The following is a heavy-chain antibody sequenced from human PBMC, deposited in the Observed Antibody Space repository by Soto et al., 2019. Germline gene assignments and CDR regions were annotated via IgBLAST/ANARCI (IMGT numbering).Heavy chain of an antibody. V-gene: IGHV1-24*01. D-gene: IGHD4-17*01. CDR1: GYTLTELS. CDR2: FDPEDGET. J-gene: IGHJ5*02. CDR3: ANLVEATVTTYYRWFDP. Sequence: ASVKVSCKVSGYTLTELSMHWVRQAPGKGLEWMGGFDPEDGETIYAQKFQGRVTMTEDTSTDTAYMELSSLRSEDTAVYYCANLVEATVTTYYRWFDPWGQGTLVTVSS.